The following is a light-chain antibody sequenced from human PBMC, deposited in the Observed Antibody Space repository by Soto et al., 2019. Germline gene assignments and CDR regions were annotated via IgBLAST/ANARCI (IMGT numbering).Light chain of an antibody. J-gene: IGKJ4*01. CDR1: QSVIANY. Sequence: EIVLTQSPGTLSLSPGERATLSCRASQSVIANYLAWYQQKPGQAPRLLIYGATSRATGFPDRFSGSGSGTHFTLTISRLEPEDFTVYYCQQYANSPLTFGGGTKVEI. CDR2: GAT. V-gene: IGKV3-20*01. CDR3: QQYANSPLT.